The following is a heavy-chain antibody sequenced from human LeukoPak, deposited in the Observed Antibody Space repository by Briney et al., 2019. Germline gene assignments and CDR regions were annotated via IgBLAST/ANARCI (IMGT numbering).Heavy chain of an antibody. V-gene: IGHV3-21*04. CDR2: IGGSGSYI. CDR3: ATKLGSGYDYVY. J-gene: IGHJ4*02. CDR1: GFIFETYS. Sequence: GGSLRLSCAASGFIFETYSMNWVRQAPGKGLEWVSSIGGSGSYIDYADSVKGRFTISRDNAKNSLFLQMSSLRAEGTAVYYCATKLGSGYDYVYWGQGTLVTVSS. D-gene: IGHD5-12*01.